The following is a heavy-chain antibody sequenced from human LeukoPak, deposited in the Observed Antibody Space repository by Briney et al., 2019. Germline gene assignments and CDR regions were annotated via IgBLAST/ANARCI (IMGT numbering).Heavy chain of an antibody. J-gene: IGHJ4*02. D-gene: IGHD1-14*01. CDR2: IQPDGSQK. V-gene: IGHV3-7*01. CDR1: GFTFSTYW. CDR3: ASGTPERLQQS. Sequence: GGSLRLSCAASGFTFSTYWMTWVRQAPGKGLEWVANIQPDGSQKHYVDSVKGRFTISRDNAQNSVYLQMNTLRAEDTAVYYCASGTPERLQQSWGQGTLVTVSS.